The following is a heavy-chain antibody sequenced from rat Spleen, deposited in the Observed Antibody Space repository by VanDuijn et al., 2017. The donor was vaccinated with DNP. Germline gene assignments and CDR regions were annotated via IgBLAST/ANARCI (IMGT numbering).Heavy chain of an antibody. V-gene: IGHV5S13*01. J-gene: IGHJ2*01. Sequence: EVQLVESGGGLVQPGRSMKLSCSASGFTFSDYGMAWVLQAPTKSLEWVASISFDGGSTYYPDSVKGRFTISRDNAENTVYLQMSSLRSEDTATYYCASWAPIAPLSTSNYWGQGVMVTVSS. CDR2: ISFDGGST. D-gene: IGHD1-2*01. CDR3: ASWAPIAPLSTSNY. CDR1: GFTFSDYG.